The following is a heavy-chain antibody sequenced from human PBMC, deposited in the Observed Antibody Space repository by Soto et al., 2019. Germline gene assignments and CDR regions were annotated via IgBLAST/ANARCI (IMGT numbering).Heavy chain of an antibody. CDR3: SKGTTGAAWFDP. J-gene: IGHJ5*02. CDR1: GFTFGSYG. V-gene: IGHV3-23*01. D-gene: IGHD1-1*01. CDR2: IGVSGAST. Sequence: EVQLLESGGDLVQPGGSLRLSCVASGFTFGSYGMTWVRQTPGKGLEWVSSIGVSGASTYYADSVEGRFIISRDNSENSMYLQMNSLRAEDTAVYYCSKGTTGAAWFDPWGQGTLVTVSS.